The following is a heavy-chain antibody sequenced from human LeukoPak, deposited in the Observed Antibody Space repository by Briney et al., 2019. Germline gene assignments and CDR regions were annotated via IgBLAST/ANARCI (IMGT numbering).Heavy chain of an antibody. V-gene: IGHV1-2*02. Sequence: ASVKVSCKASGYTFTGYYMHWVRQAPGQGLEWMGWIYPDSGGTNYARKFRGRVTMTRDTSISTAYLELNSLTSDDTAVYYCARVTSITTDYWGQGTLVTVSS. D-gene: IGHD2-21*02. CDR2: IYPDSGGT. J-gene: IGHJ4*02. CDR1: GYTFTGYY. CDR3: ARVTSITTDY.